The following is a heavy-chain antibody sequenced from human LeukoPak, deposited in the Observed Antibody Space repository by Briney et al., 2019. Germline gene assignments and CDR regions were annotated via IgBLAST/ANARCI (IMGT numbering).Heavy chain of an antibody. CDR1: GFTFSSYS. D-gene: IGHD4-17*01. CDR2: ISSSSSTI. J-gene: IGHJ3*02. Sequence: GGSLRLSCAASGFTFSSYSMNWVRQAPGKGLEWVSYISSSSSTIYYADSVKGRFTISRDNAKNSLYLQMNSLRAEDTAVYYCANTVPLDAFDIWGQGTMVTVSS. CDR3: ANTVPLDAFDI. V-gene: IGHV3-48*01.